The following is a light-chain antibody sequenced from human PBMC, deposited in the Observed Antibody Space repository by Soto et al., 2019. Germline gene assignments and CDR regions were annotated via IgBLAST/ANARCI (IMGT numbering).Light chain of an antibody. CDR2: DTS. CDR1: QSVSSN. V-gene: IGKV3-15*01. CDR3: KLYRNLPQT. J-gene: IGKJ1*01. Sequence: EIVMTQSPATLSVSPGERATLSCRASQSVSSNLAWCQQKPGQATRFLIYDTSTRATGIPARFSGSGSGTEFSLTISRMQSEDFAVYYCKLYRNLPQTFGQGTKVEIK.